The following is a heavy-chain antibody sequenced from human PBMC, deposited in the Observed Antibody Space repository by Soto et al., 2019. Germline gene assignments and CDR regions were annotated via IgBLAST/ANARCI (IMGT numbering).Heavy chain of an antibody. D-gene: IGHD2-15*01. Sequence: RLSCAASGFTFSNYWMTWVRQAPGKGLEWVANIKEDGSEKHYVDSVKGRFTISRDNAKNSLYLQMNSLRVEDTAVYFCSRDVVVGAKALNYWGQGAMVTVYS. J-gene: IGHJ4*02. CDR2: IKEDGSEK. CDR3: SRDVVVGAKALNY. CDR1: GFTFSNYW. V-gene: IGHV3-7*01.